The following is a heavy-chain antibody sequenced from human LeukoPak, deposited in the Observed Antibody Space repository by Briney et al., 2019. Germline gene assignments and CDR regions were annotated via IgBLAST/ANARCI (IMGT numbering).Heavy chain of an antibody. Sequence: PGGSLRLSCAASGFTFDDYAMHWVRQAPGKGLEWVSGISWNSGSIGYADSVKGRFTISRDNAKNSLYLQMNSLRAEDTALYYCAKDIGYSYGHGSYFDYWGQGTLVTVSS. CDR1: GFTFDDYA. J-gene: IGHJ4*02. CDR3: AKDIGYSYGHGSYFDY. CDR2: ISWNSGSI. V-gene: IGHV3-9*01. D-gene: IGHD5-18*01.